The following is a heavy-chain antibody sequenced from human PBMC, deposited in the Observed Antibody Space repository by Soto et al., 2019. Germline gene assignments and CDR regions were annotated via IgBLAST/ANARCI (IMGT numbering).Heavy chain of an antibody. CDR1: GYTFTSYT. Sequence: ASVKVSCKTSGYTFTSYTITWVRQAPGQGREWMGWVSPYSGNTNYAQKFQGRPTMTTDTSTTTAYMELRSLRSDDTAVYYCARDGNIAVAGISGFDLWGQGTTVTVSS. CDR2: VSPYSGNT. J-gene: IGHJ3*01. CDR3: ARDGNIAVAGISGFDL. D-gene: IGHD6-19*01. V-gene: IGHV1-18*01.